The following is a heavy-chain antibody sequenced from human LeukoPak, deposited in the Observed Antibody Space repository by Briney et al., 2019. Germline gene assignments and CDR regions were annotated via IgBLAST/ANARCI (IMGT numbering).Heavy chain of an antibody. V-gene: IGHV4-61*02. CDR2: IYTSGST. CDR3: ARLRIYYDSSGYYPFDFDY. Sequence: SETLSLTCTVSGGSISSGSYYWSWIRQPAGKGLEWIGRIYTSGSTNYNPSLKSRVTISVDTSKNQFSLKLSSVTAADTAVYYCARLRIYYDSSGYYPFDFDYWGQGTLVTVSS. J-gene: IGHJ4*02. CDR1: GGSISSGSYY. D-gene: IGHD3-22*01.